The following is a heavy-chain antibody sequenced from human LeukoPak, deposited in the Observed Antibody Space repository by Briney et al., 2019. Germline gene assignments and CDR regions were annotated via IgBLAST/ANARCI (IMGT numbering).Heavy chain of an antibody. V-gene: IGHV4-59*01. J-gene: IGHJ6*03. CDR3: ARSHSSYNRSYMDV. Sequence: GYIYYSGSTNYNPSLKSRVTISVDTSKNQFSLKLSSVTAADTAVYYCARSHSSYNRSYMDVWGKGTTVTVSS. D-gene: IGHD1-14*01. CDR2: IYYSGST.